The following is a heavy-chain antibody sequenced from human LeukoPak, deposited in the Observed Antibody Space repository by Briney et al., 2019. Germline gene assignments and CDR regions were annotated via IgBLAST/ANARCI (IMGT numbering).Heavy chain of an antibody. CDR2: ISYDGINK. V-gene: IGHV3-30*03. J-gene: IGHJ4*02. CDR1: RFTFSIYG. CDR3: AAPLKPSSGWYWGPFDY. Sequence: GGSLRLSCAASRFTFSIYGMHWVRQAPGKGLEGVAVISYDGINKYYADSVRGRFTISRDNAKNSLYLQMNSLRAEDTAVYYCAAPLKPSSGWYWGPFDYWGQGTLVTVSS. D-gene: IGHD6-19*01.